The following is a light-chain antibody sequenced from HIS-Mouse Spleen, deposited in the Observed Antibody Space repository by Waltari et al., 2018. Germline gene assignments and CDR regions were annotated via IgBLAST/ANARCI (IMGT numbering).Light chain of an antibody. Sequence: QSALTQPASVSGSPGQSITISCPGTSSDVGSYNLVPWYQQHPGKAPKLMIYGGSKRPSGVSNRFSGTKSGNTASLTISGLQAEDEADYYCCSYAGSSTWVFGGGTKLTVL. CDR3: CSYAGSSTWV. J-gene: IGLJ3*02. CDR1: SSDVGSYNL. V-gene: IGLV2-23*01. CDR2: GGS.